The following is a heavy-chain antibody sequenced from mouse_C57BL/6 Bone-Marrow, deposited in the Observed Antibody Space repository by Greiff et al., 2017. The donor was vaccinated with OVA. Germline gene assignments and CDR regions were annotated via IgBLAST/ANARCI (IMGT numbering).Heavy chain of an antibody. V-gene: IGHV1-69*01. J-gene: IGHJ2*01. D-gene: IGHD1-1*01. Sequence: VQLQQSGAELVMPGASVKLSCKASGYTFTSYWMHWVKQRPGQGLEWIGEIDPSDSYTNYNQKFKGKSTLTVDKSSSTAYMQLSSLTSEDSAVYYGAREPYYYGSSLDYWGQGTTLTVSS. CDR2: IDPSDSYT. CDR3: AREPYYYGSSLDY. CDR1: GYTFTSYW.